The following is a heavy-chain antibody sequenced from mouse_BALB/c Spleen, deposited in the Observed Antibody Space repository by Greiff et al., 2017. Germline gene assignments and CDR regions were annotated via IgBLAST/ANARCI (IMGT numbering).Heavy chain of an antibody. D-gene: IGHD4-1*01. Sequence: EVKLMESGGGLVKPGGSLKLSCAASGFTFSDYYMYWVRQTPEKRLEWVATISDGGSYTYYPDSVKGRFTISRDNAKNNLYLQMSSLKSEDTAMYYCARGLGRYYFDYWGQGTTLTVSA. CDR2: ISDGGSYT. CDR1: GFTFSDYY. CDR3: ARGLGRYYFDY. J-gene: IGHJ2*01. V-gene: IGHV5-4*02.